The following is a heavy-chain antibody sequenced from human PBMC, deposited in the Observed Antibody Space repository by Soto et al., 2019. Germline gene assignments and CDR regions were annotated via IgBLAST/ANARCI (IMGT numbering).Heavy chain of an antibody. CDR2: IYHSGST. J-gene: IGHJ4*02. CDR3: ARDRAITIFGVVIPFDY. Sequence: PSETLSLTCAVSGGSISSSNWWSWVRQPPGKGLEWIGEIYHSGSTNYNPSLKSRVTISVDKSKNQFSLKLSSVTAADTAVYYCARDRAITIFGVVIPFDYWGQGTLVTVSS. CDR1: GGSISSSNW. D-gene: IGHD3-3*01. V-gene: IGHV4-4*02.